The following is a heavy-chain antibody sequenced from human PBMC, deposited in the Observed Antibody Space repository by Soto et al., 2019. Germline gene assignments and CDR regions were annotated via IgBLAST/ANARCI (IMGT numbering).Heavy chain of an antibody. CDR1: GFTFNNYA. J-gene: IGHJ4*02. CDR2: ISNTGGST. CDR3: AKDRLAGNFDY. V-gene: IGHV3-23*01. Sequence: EVQLLDSGGGLVQPGGSLRLSCAASGFTFNNYAMNWVRQAPGKGLEWVATISNTGGSTYYADSVKGRFTISRDNSKNTVYLQMNSLRVEDTAVYYCAKDRLAGNFDYWGQGTQVTVSS.